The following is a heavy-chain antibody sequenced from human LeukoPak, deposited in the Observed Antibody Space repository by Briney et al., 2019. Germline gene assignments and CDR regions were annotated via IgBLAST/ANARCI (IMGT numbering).Heavy chain of an antibody. Sequence: GGSLRLSCAASGFTFSSYGMHWVRQAPGKGLEWVAVISYDGSNKYYADSVKGRFTISRDNSKNTLYLQMNSLRAEDTAVYYCAKDQSASDSSGYYYYWGQGTLVTVSS. V-gene: IGHV3-30*18. D-gene: IGHD3-22*01. CDR3: AKDQSASDSSGYYYY. CDR1: GFTFSSYG. CDR2: ISYDGSNK. J-gene: IGHJ4*02.